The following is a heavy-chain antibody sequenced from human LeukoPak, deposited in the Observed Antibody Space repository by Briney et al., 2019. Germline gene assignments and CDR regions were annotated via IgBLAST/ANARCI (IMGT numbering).Heavy chain of an antibody. CDR2: INHSGST. J-gene: IGHJ4*02. D-gene: IGHD5-18*01. V-gene: IGHV4-34*01. CDR1: GGSFSGYY. CDR3: ARGSVDTAMVFDY. Sequence: SETLSLTCAVCGGSFSGYYWSWIRQPPGKGLEWIGEINHSGSTNYNPSLKSRVTISVDTSKNQFSLKLSSVTAADTAVYYCARGSVDTAMVFDYWGQGTLVTVSS.